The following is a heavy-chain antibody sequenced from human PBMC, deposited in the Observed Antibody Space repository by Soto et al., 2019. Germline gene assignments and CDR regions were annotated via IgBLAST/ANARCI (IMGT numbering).Heavy chain of an antibody. CDR1: GFTFSGYA. CDR3: AKDLPVEPDAILIVGMDV. Sequence: GGFLRLCYAAFGFTFSGYAVSWILQATRKRLEWVSAISGSGGSTYYADSVKGRFTISRDNSKNTLYLQMQSLRAEDTAVYYCAKDLPVEPDAILIVGMDVWGQGATVTVSS. CDR2: ISGSGGST. J-gene: IGHJ6*02. D-gene: IGHD2-2*01. V-gene: IGHV3-23*01.